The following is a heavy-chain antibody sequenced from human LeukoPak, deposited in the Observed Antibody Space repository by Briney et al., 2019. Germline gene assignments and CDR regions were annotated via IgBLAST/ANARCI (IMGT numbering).Heavy chain of an antibody. CDR3: ARDRAVTKRNWFDP. CDR1: GYTFTGYY. D-gene: IGHD4-17*01. V-gene: IGHV1-2*02. CDR2: INPNSGGT. J-gene: IGHJ5*02. Sequence: ASVKVSCKASGYTFTGYYMHWVRQAPGQGLEWMGWINPNSGGTNYAQKFQGRVTMTRDTSISTAYMELSRLRSDDTAVFYCARDRAVTKRNWFDPWGQGTLVTVSS.